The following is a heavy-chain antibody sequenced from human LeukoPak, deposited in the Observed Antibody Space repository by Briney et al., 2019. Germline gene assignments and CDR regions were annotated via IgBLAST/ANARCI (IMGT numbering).Heavy chain of an antibody. J-gene: IGHJ4*02. CDR3: ARVKSVSYTYYFDY. Sequence: GGSLRLSCAASGFTFSSYAMHWVRQAPGKGLEWVAVISYDGSNKYYADSVKGRFTISRDNSKNTLYLQMNSLRAEDTAVYYCARVKSVSYTYYFDYWGQGTLVTVSS. CDR1: GFTFSSYA. CDR2: ISYDGSNK. D-gene: IGHD1-26*01. V-gene: IGHV3-30*04.